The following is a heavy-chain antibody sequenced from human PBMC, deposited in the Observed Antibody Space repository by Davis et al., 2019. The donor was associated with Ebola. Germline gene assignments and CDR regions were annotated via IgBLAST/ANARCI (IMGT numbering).Heavy chain of an antibody. CDR3: AREIGVAVPGVMKDAFDI. CDR1: GGTFSSYA. CDR2: VSGNNGKT. V-gene: IGHV1-18*01. Sequence: ASVKVSCKASGGTFSSYAISWVRQAPGQGLEWMGWVSGNNGKTDYAQKFQGRVTMTTDTSTSTAYMELRSLTSDDTAVYYCAREIGVAVPGVMKDAFDIWGQGTVVTVSS. J-gene: IGHJ3*02. D-gene: IGHD2-2*01.